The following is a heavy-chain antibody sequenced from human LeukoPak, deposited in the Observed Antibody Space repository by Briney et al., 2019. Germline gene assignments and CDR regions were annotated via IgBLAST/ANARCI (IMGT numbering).Heavy chain of an antibody. CDR2: ISYYGSNK. CDR1: GFTFSSYA. CDR3: ARGYDFWSGLFTFFDY. V-gene: IGHV3-30-3*01. Sequence: TGGSLRLSCAASGFTFSSYAMHCVRQAPGKGLEGGAVISYYGSNKYYADSVKGRFTISRDNSKNTLYLQMNSLSAEDTAVYYCARGYDFWSGLFTFFDYWGQGTLVTVSS. J-gene: IGHJ4*02. D-gene: IGHD3-3*01.